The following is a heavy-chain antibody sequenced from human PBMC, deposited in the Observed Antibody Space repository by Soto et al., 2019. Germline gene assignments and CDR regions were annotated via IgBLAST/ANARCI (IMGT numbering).Heavy chain of an antibody. Sequence: EVQLLESGGGLVQPGGSLRLSCAASGFTFSSYGMSWVRQAPGKGLEWVSSISGSGGSTNYADSVKGRFTISRDNSKNTLYLEMNSLRAEDTAVYYCAKSRIAAAGCFDYWGQGTLVTVSS. J-gene: IGHJ4*02. CDR1: GFTFSSYG. CDR3: AKSRIAAAGCFDY. CDR2: ISGSGGST. D-gene: IGHD6-13*01. V-gene: IGHV3-23*01.